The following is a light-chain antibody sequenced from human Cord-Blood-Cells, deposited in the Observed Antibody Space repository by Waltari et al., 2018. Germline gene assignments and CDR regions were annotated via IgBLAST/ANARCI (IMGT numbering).Light chain of an antibody. CDR1: QSVSSY. CDR3: QQRSNWPPLT. Sequence: EIVLTQSPATLSLSPGERATLSCRASQSVSSYLAWYQQKPGQAPRLLIYDASNRATGIPARCSGSGSGTDFTLTSSSLEPEDFAVYYCQQRSNWPPLTFGGGTKVEIK. CDR2: DAS. V-gene: IGKV3-11*01. J-gene: IGKJ4*01.